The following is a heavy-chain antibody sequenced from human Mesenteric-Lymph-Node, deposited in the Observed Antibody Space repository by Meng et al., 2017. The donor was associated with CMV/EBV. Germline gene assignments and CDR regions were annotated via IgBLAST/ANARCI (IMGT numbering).Heavy chain of an antibody. CDR2: VNPNSGGA. D-gene: IGHD4/OR15-4a*01. CDR1: GYTFTAYY. V-gene: IGHV1-2*02. J-gene: IGHJ4*02. Sequence: SVTVSRKTSGYTFTAYYVHWLRQAPGQGLEWMGWVNPNSGGANYAQKFQGRVTMTSDTSISAAYMELSRLTSDDTAIYYCARIIPYDYGDEDFWGQGTLVTVSS. CDR3: ARIIPYDYGDEDF.